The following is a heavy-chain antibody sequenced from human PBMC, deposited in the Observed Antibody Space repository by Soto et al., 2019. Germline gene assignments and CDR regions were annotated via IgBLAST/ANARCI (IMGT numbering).Heavy chain of an antibody. CDR3: ARHHVRGRTIAGAAEF. V-gene: IGHV4-34*01. D-gene: IGHD6-13*01. Sequence: KSSETLSLTCAVYGGSFSGYYWSWIRQPPGKGLEWIGEINHSGNTNYNPSLKSRVTISVDTSKNQLFLNLSSVTAADTAMYYCARHHVRGRTIAGAAEFWGPGTLVTVSS. CDR2: INHSGNT. CDR1: GGSFSGYY. J-gene: IGHJ4*02.